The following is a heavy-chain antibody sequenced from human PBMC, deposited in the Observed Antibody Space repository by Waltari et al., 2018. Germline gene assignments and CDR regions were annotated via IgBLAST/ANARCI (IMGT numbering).Heavy chain of an antibody. D-gene: IGHD3-16*01. V-gene: IGHV3-23*01. CDR2: IRGSGGST. Sequence: EVQLLESGGGLVQPGGSLRLSCAPSGFSFRSSAMSWVRQAPGKGVEWVSAIRGSGGSTYYADSVKGRFTISRDNSKNTLYLQMNSLRAEDTAVYYCARARGYWYFDLWGRGTLVTVSS. CDR1: GFSFRSSA. J-gene: IGHJ2*01. CDR3: ARARGYWYFDL.